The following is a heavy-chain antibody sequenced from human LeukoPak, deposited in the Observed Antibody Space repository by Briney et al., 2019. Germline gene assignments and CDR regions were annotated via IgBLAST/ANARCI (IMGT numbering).Heavy chain of an antibody. CDR3: ARDRMRNYDFWSGYYSHYYYGMDV. Sequence: GGSLRLSCAASGFTFSSYSMNWVRQAPGKGLEWVSYISSSSSTIYYADSVKGRFTISRDNAKNSLYLQMNSLRDEDTAVHYCARDRMRNYDFWSGYYSHYYYGMDVWGQGTTVTVSS. CDR1: GFTFSSYS. J-gene: IGHJ6*02. CDR2: ISSSSSTI. V-gene: IGHV3-48*02. D-gene: IGHD3-3*01.